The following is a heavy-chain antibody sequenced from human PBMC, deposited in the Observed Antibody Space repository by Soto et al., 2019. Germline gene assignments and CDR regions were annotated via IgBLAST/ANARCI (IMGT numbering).Heavy chain of an antibody. Sequence: GGSLRLSCAASGFTFSSYAMSWVRQAPGKGLEWVSAIRGSGGRTYYADSVKGRFTISRDNSKNTLYLQMNSLRAEDTAVYYCAKDLEGDIVVVPAAHGDYWGQGTLVTVSS. J-gene: IGHJ4*02. CDR3: AKDLEGDIVVVPAAHGDY. CDR2: IRGSGGRT. V-gene: IGHV3-23*01. D-gene: IGHD2-2*01. CDR1: GFTFSSYA.